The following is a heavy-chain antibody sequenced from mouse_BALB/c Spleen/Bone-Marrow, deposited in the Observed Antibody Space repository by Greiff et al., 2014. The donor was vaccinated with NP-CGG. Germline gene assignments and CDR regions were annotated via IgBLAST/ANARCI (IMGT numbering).Heavy chain of an antibody. Sequence: QVQLKESGAELVRPGASVKLSCKASGYTFTSYWMDWVKQRPGQGLEWIGMIDPSDSDTHYNQMFKDKATLTADKSSSTAYMQLSSLTSEDSAVYYCARGTKNRNDVGYWGQGTTLTVSS. D-gene: IGHD2-14*01. V-gene: IGHV1-61*01. CDR1: GYTFTSYW. CDR2: IDPSDSDT. CDR3: ARGTKNRNDVGY. J-gene: IGHJ2*01.